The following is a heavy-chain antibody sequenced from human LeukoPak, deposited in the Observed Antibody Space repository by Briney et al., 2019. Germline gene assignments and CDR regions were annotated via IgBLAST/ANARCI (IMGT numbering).Heavy chain of an antibody. D-gene: IGHD3-9*01. J-gene: IGHJ4*02. CDR2: INAGNGNT. CDR3: ARGYYDILTGYYPFDY. V-gene: IGHV1-3*01. Sequence: GASVKVSCKASGYTFTSYAMHWVRQAPGQRREWMGWINAGNGNTKYSQKFQGRVTITRDTSASTAYMELSSLRSEDTAVYYCARGYYDILTGYYPFDYWGQGTLVTVSS. CDR1: GYTFTSYA.